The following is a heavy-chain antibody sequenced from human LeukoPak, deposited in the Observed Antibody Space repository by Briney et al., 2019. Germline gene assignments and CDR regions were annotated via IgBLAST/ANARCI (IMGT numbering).Heavy chain of an antibody. CDR1: GGSISSSSYY. D-gene: IGHD3-22*01. CDR3: ARPYYYDSRIDP. CDR2: TYYSGST. V-gene: IGHV4-30-4*08. Sequence: PSETLSLTCTVSGGSISSSSYYWGWIRQPPGKGLEWIGYTYYSGSTYYNPSLKSRATISVDTSKNQFSLKLTSVTAADTAVYYCARPYYYDSRIDPWGQGTLVTVSS. J-gene: IGHJ5*02.